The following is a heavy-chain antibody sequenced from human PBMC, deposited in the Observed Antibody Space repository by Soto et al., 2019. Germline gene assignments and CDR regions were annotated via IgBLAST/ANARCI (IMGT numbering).Heavy chain of an antibody. Sequence: GGSLRLSCAASGFTFSNYAMNWVRQAPGKGLQWVAVISYDGSDKYYADSVKGRFTISRDNSKNTLFLQMNSLRAEDTAVYYCARPIIPWGQGTLVTVSS. J-gene: IGHJ5*02. CDR3: ARPIIP. V-gene: IGHV3-33*08. D-gene: IGHD5-12*01. CDR2: ISYDGSDK. CDR1: GFTFSNYA.